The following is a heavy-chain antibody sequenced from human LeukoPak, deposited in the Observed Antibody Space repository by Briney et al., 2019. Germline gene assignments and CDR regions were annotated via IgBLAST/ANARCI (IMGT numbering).Heavy chain of an antibody. CDR3: ARRGGGVSGSERFDY. CDR1: GGSISNYY. CDR2: MYSSGSF. D-gene: IGHD3-10*01. V-gene: IGHV4-4*07. Sequence: SETLSLTCTVSGGSISNYYWSWIRQPAGKGLEWIGRMYSSGSFDYNPSLKSRVTMSVDTSKNQFSLRLNSVTAADTAVYYCARRGGGVSGSERFDYWGQGTLVTVSS. J-gene: IGHJ4*02.